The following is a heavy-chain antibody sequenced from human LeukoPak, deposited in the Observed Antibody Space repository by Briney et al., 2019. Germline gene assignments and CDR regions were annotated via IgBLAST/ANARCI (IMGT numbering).Heavy chain of an antibody. D-gene: IGHD3-10*01. CDR2: INHSGST. Sequence: PSETLSLTCAVYGGSFSGYYWSWIRQPPGKGLEWIGEINHSGSTNYNPSLKSRVTISVDTSKNQFSLKLSSVTAADTAVYYCARGHKWFGERPYYFDYWGQGTLVTVSS. CDR1: GGSFSGYY. J-gene: IGHJ4*02. CDR3: ARGHKWFGERPYYFDY. V-gene: IGHV4-34*01.